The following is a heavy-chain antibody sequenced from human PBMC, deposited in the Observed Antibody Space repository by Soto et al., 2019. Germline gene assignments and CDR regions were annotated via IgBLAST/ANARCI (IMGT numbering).Heavy chain of an antibody. D-gene: IGHD3-16*01. Sequence: EVVLLESGGTLIQTGGSLRLSCEASGFTFSFYAMSWVRQPPGKGLEWVSVITGRGDSTYVADSVKGRFAVSRDNSKNTLYLQMTGLRAEDTAVYYCAKTYGWENYSGDAYYMDVWGKGTTVTASS. CDR3: AKTYGWENYSGDAYYMDV. CDR2: ITGRGDST. J-gene: IGHJ6*03. CDR1: GFTFSFYA. V-gene: IGHV3-23*01.